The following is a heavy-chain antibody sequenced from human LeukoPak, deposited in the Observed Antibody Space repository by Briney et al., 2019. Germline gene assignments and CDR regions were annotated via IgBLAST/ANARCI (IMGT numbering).Heavy chain of an antibody. D-gene: IGHD1-26*01. J-gene: IGHJ5*02. Sequence: GSLRLSCAASGSTFSTYSMNWVRQAPGKGLEWVSSISRSSDYIYYADSVKGRFTISRDNAKNSLYLQMNSLRAEDTAVYYCASAPLVGATTGWFDPWGQGTLVTVSS. CDR3: ASAPLVGATTGWFDP. CDR1: GSTFSTYS. CDR2: ISRSSDYI. V-gene: IGHV3-21*01.